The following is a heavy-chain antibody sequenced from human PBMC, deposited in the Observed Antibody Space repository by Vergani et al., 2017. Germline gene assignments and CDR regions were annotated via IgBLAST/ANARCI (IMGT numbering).Heavy chain of an antibody. CDR2: INPNSGGT. J-gene: IGHJ5*02. CDR3: ARTAAAGPNWFDP. Sequence: VSCKASGYTFTGYYMHWVRQAPGQGLEWMGWINPNSGGTNYAQKFQGRVTITADESTSTAYMELSSLRSEDTAVYYCARTAAAGPNWFDPWGQGTLVTVSS. D-gene: IGHD6-13*01. V-gene: IGHV1-2*02. CDR1: GYTFTGYY.